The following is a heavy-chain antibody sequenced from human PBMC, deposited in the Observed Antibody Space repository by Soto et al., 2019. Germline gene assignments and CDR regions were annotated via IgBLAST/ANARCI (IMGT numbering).Heavy chain of an antibody. CDR3: VKGYWEGDV. CDR1: GFTFSTYA. V-gene: IGHV3-23*01. CDR2: ISGSGGSI. J-gene: IGHJ6*02. Sequence: EVQLLESGGGLVQPGGSLRLSCAASGFTFSTYAMNWVRQSPGNGLEWGSAISGSGGSIHYADSVKGRFTISRDNSKNTLYLQMNSLRDEDTAVYQVVKGYWEGDVWCQGTTVTVSS. D-gene: IGHD2-8*02.